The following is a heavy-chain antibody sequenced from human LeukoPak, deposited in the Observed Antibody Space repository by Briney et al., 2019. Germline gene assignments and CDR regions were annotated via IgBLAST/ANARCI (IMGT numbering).Heavy chain of an antibody. Sequence: GGSLRLSCAASGFTFSSYSMNWVRQAPGKGLEWVSSISSSSSYIYYADSVKGRFTISRDNAKNSLYLQMNSLRAEDTAVYYCARVGYYYDSSGYYFYFDYWGQGTLVTVSS. J-gene: IGHJ4*02. CDR2: ISSSSSYI. CDR3: ARVGYYYDSSGYYFYFDY. D-gene: IGHD3-22*01. CDR1: GFTFSSYS. V-gene: IGHV3-21*01.